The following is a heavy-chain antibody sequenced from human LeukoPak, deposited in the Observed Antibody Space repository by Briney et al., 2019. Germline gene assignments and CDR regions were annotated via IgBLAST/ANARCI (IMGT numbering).Heavy chain of an antibody. CDR2: INPSGGT. J-gene: IGHJ4*02. D-gene: IGHD3-10*01. CDR3: ARPGTLWGYFDP. Sequence: SETLSLTCAVYGGSFSGYYWSWVRQPPGKGLEWIGEINPSGGTDYSPSFKSRVTISIDTSKNQLSLKLNSVTAADTALYYCARPGTLWGYFDPWGQGTLVIVSS. V-gene: IGHV4-34*01. CDR1: GGSFSGYY.